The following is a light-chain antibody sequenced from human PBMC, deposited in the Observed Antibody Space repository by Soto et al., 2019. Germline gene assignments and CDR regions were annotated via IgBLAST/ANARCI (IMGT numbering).Light chain of an antibody. V-gene: IGLV1-47*01. Sequence: QSVLTQPPSASGTPGQRVTISWSGSSSNIGSEFVYWYQQLPGTAPKLLIYHNYQRPSGVPDRFSGSKSGTSGSLAISDLRSEDEADYHCSAWDDSLSAYVFGAGTKLTVL. CDR3: SAWDDSLSAYV. J-gene: IGLJ1*01. CDR2: HNY. CDR1: SSNIGSEF.